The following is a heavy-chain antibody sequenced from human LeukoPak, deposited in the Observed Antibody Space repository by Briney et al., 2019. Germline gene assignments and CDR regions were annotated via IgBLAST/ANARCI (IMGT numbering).Heavy chain of an antibody. Sequence: SETLSLTCTVSGGSISSSSYYWGWIRQPPGKGLERIGSIYYSGSTYYNPSLKSRVTISVDTSKNQFSLNLISMTAADTAVYYCARATGIAAAGIVDAFDVWGQGTMVTVSS. J-gene: IGHJ3*01. CDR2: IYYSGST. CDR1: GGSISSSSYY. CDR3: ARATGIAAAGIVDAFDV. D-gene: IGHD6-25*01. V-gene: IGHV4-39*07.